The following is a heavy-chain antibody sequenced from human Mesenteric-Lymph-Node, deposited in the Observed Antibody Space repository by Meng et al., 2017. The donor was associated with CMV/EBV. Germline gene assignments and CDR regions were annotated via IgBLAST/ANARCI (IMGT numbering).Heavy chain of an antibody. CDR3: ARDDYDILTGYYNSRAFNI. V-gene: IGHV4-39*07. Sequence: QLALPASGPGPVKPTQTLSLPRTVSGGAISSSSCYCGWIRQPPGKGLEWIGNIYYSGSTYYNPSLKSRVTISVDTSKNQFSLKLSSVTAADTAVYYCARDDYDILTGYYNSRAFNIWGQGTMVTVSS. CDR2: IYYSGST. CDR1: GGAISSSSCY. D-gene: IGHD3-9*01. J-gene: IGHJ3*02.